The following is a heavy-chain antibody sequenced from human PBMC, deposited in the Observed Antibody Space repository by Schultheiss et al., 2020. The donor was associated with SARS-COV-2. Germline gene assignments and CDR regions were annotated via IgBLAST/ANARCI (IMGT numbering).Heavy chain of an antibody. CDR1: GFTFSSYG. V-gene: IGHV3-21*01. D-gene: IGHD3-10*01. CDR2: ITSSSSYM. Sequence: GGSLRLSCAASGFTFSSYGMHWVRQAPGKGLEWVSSITSSSSYMYYADSVKGRFTISRDNAKNSLYLQMNSLRAEDTAVYYCARDQDGGDFDYWGQGTLVTVSS. CDR3: ARDQDGGDFDY. J-gene: IGHJ4*02.